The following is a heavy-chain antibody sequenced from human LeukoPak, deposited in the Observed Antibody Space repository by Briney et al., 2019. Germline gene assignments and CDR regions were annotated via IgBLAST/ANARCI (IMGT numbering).Heavy chain of an antibody. V-gene: IGHV4-34*01. Sequence: SETLSLTCAVYGGSFSGYYWSRIRQPPGKGLEWIGEINHSGSTNYNPSLKSRVTISVDTSKNQFSLKLSSVTAADTAVYYCAREGYYYDSSGYGDAFDIWGQGTMVTVSS. CDR1: GGSFSGYY. CDR3: AREGYYYDSSGYGDAFDI. J-gene: IGHJ3*02. CDR2: INHSGST. D-gene: IGHD3-22*01.